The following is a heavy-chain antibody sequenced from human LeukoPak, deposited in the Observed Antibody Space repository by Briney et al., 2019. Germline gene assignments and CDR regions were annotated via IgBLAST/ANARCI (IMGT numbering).Heavy chain of an antibody. D-gene: IGHD1-26*01. Sequence: SQTLSLTCTVSGGSISSGGYYWSWIRQPPGKGLEWIGYIYHSGSTCYNPSLKSRVTISVDRSKNQFSLKLGSVTAADTAVYYCARGRELLVAFDIWGQGTMVTVSS. V-gene: IGHV4-30-2*01. CDR2: IYHSGST. CDR1: GGSISSGGYY. CDR3: ARGRELLVAFDI. J-gene: IGHJ3*02.